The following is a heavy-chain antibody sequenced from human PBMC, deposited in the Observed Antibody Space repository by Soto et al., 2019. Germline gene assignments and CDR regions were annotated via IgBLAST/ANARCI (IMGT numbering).Heavy chain of an antibody. D-gene: IGHD3-10*01. CDR3: ARTGFYYYGSGSPVAVDY. V-gene: IGHV1-18*01. Sequence: VQLVQSGAEVKKPGASVKVSCKASGYTFTSYGISWVRQAPGQGLEWMGWISAYNGNTYYAQKLQGRVTMTTDTSTSTAYMELRSLRSDDTAVYYCARTGFYYYGSGSPVAVDYWGQGTLVTVSS. CDR2: ISAYNGNT. J-gene: IGHJ4*02. CDR1: GYTFTSYG.